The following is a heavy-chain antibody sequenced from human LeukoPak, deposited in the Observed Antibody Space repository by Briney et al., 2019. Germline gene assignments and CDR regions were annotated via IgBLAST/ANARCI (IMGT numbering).Heavy chain of an antibody. CDR3: ARARSGYIYYFDY. J-gene: IGHJ4*02. CDR2: IYYTGST. CDR1: GGSINGYY. V-gene: IGHV4-59*01. D-gene: IGHD5-24*01. Sequence: SETLSLTCTVSGGSINGYYWSWIRQPPGKGREWIGYIYYTGSTNYNPSLKSRVTISVDTSKSQFSLKLSSVTAADTAVYYCARARSGYIYYFDYWGQGTLVTVSS.